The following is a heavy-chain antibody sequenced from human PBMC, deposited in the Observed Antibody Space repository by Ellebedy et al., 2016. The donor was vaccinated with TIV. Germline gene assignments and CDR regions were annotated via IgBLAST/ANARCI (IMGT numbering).Heavy chain of an antibody. CDR3: IRQFCGGACDYPDY. J-gene: IGHJ4*02. V-gene: IGHV3-73*01. D-gene: IGHD2-21*02. Sequence: GESLKISCAASGFTFSSFSIHWVRQASGKGLEWVGRIRSEADSSATRYAATVEGRFTISRDDSKNTAYLQMNSLKTEDTAVYYCIRQFCGGACDYPDYWGQGTLVTVSS. CDR2: IRSEADSSAT. CDR1: GFTFSSFS.